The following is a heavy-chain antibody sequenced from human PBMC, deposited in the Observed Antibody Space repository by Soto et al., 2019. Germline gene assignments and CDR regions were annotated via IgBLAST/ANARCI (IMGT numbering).Heavy chain of an antibody. CDR1: GYTLTELS. J-gene: IGHJ4*02. Sequence: ASVKVSCKVSGYTLTELSMHWVRQAPGKGLEWMGGFDPEDGETIYAQKFQGRVTMTEDTSTDTAYMELSSLRSEDTAVYYCATALIFGVAPDYWGQGTLVTVSS. D-gene: IGHD3-3*01. CDR2: FDPEDGET. CDR3: ATALIFGVAPDY. V-gene: IGHV1-24*01.